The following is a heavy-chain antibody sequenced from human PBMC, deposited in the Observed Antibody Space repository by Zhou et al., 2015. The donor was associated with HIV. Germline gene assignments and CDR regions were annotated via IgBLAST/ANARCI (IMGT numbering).Heavy chain of an antibody. CDR3: AREKSLSAFQSFVMDV. Sequence: QLLQSESEEGKPGASVKIFCGASGFQVSDFFLHWVRQAPGQGLEWMGWINPDSGGTKSAQKFQDSLTMARDTSMRVAYMELLRLTSNDTAVYYCAREKSLSAFQSFVMDVWGQGTTVTVFS. D-gene: IGHD2/OR15-2a*01. CDR1: GFQVSDFF. V-gene: IGHV1-2*02. CDR2: INPDSGGT. J-gene: IGHJ6*02.